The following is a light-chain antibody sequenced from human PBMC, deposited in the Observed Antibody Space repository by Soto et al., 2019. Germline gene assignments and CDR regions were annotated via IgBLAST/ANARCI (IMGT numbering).Light chain of an antibody. CDR1: QSVSSY. J-gene: IGKJ1*01. CDR2: DAS. Sequence: IVLTESPASLSLSPGEIAILSCRASQSVSSYLAWYQQKPGQAPRLLIYDASNRATGIPARFSGSGSGTDFTLTISSLEPEDFAVYYCQQYGSSGTVGQGTKVDI. V-gene: IGKV3-11*01. CDR3: QQYGSSGT.